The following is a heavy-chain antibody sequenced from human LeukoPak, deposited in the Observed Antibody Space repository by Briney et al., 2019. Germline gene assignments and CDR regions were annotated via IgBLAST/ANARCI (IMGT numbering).Heavy chain of an antibody. CDR3: ARDGYNSGYYYYMDV. Sequence: PSETLSLTCTVSGGSISSYYWSWIRQPPGKGLEWIGYIYYSGSTNYNPSLKSRVTISVDTSKNHFSLKLSSVTAADAAVYYCARDGYNSGYYYYMDVWGKGTTVTVSS. CDR1: GGSISSYY. D-gene: IGHD5-24*01. J-gene: IGHJ6*03. V-gene: IGHV4-59*01. CDR2: IYYSGST.